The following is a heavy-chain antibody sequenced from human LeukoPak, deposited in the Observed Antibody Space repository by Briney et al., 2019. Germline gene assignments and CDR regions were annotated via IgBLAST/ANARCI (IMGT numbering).Heavy chain of an antibody. D-gene: IGHD3-10*01. V-gene: IGHV3-23*01. J-gene: IGHJ4*02. Sequence: GGSLRLSCTASGFTFVNYAMSWVRHAPGKGLEWVSALSGGGGTTYYADSVKGRFTISRDSSKNTLHLQMNSLRGEDTASYYCAKESVWDGSGSFDYWGQGTLVTVSS. CDR3: AKESVWDGSGSFDY. CDR2: LSGGGGTT. CDR1: GFTFVNYA.